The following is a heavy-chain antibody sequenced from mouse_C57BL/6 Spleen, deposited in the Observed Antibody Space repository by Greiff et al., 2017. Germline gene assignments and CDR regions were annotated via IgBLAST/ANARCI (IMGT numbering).Heavy chain of an antibody. CDR2: ISSGGSYT. J-gene: IGHJ4*01. Sequence: DVKLVESGGDLVKPGGSLKLSCAASGFTFSSYGMSWVRQTPDKRLEWVATISSGGSYTSYPDSVKGRFTISRDNAKNTLDLQMSSLKSEDTAMYYCARQERAMDYWGQGTSVTVSS. CDR3: ARQERAMDY. V-gene: IGHV5-6*02. CDR1: GFTFSSYG.